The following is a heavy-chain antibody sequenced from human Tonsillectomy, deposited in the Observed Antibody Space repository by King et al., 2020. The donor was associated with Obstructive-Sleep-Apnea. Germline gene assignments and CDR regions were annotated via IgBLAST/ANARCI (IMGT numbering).Heavy chain of an antibody. CDR2: IIPIFGTA. Sequence: QLVQSGAEVKKPGSSVKVSCKASGGTFSSYAISWVRQAPGQGLEWMGGIIPIFGTANYAQKFQGRVTITADESTSTAYMELSSLRSEDTAVYYCASTTTQGIAAAGDKVGYYGMDVWGQGTTVTVSS. CDR1: GGTFSSYA. D-gene: IGHD6-13*01. V-gene: IGHV1-69*01. J-gene: IGHJ6*02. CDR3: ASTTTQGIAAAGDKVGYYGMDV.